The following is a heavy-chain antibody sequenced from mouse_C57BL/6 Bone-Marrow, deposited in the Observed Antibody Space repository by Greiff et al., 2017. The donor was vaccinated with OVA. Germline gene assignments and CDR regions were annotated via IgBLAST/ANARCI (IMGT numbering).Heavy chain of an antibody. CDR3: TDWDVGGDY. CDR2: IRLKSDNYAT. D-gene: IGHD4-1*01. J-gene: IGHJ2*01. Sequence: EVKLVESGGGLVQPGGSMKLSCVASGFTFSNYWMNWVRQSPEKGLEWVAQIRLKSDNYATHYAASVKGRFTISRDDSKSSVYLQMNNLRAEDTGIYYCTDWDVGGDYWGQGTTLTVSS. CDR1: GFTFSNYW. V-gene: IGHV6-3*01.